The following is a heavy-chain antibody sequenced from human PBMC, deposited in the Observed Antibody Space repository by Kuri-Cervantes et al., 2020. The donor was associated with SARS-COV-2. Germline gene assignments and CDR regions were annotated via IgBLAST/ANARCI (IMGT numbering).Heavy chain of an antibody. D-gene: IGHD4-17*01. CDR2: INHSGST. CDR3: ARHRTTVTTEYFDY. CDR1: GGSFSGYY. Sequence: GSLRLSCAVYGGSFSGYYWSWIRQPPGKGLEWIGGINHSGSTNYNPSLKSRVTISVDTSKNQFSLKLSYVTATDTAVYYCARHRTTVTTEYFDYWGQGTLVTVSS. V-gene: IGHV4-34*01. J-gene: IGHJ4*02.